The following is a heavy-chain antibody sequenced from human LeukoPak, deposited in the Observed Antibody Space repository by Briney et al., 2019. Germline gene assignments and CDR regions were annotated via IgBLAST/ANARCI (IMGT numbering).Heavy chain of an antibody. D-gene: IGHD3-3*01. J-gene: IGHJ4*02. CDR2: ISGSGDST. Sequence: GGSLRLSCAASGFTFSSYAMSWVRQAPGKGLEWVSAISGSGDSTYYTDSVKGRITISRDNSKNTLYLQMNSLRAEDTAVYYCAKGFNDFWSGYLTFDYWGQGTLVTVSS. CDR1: GFTFSSYA. V-gene: IGHV3-23*01. CDR3: AKGFNDFWSGYLTFDY.